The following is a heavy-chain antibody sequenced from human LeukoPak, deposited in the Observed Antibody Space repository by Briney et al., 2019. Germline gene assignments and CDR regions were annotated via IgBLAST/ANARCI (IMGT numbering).Heavy chain of an antibody. CDR1: GGSISSFF. CDR2: INRSGST. CDR3: ARGGSSSSDFYWYLDL. D-gene: IGHD2-15*01. V-gene: IGHV4-34*01. Sequence: SETLSLTCTVSGGSISSFFWSWIRQPPGEGLEWIGEINRSGSTHYNPSLKSRVTISLDTPDNQFSLRLTPVTAADTAVYFCARGGSSSSDFYWYLDLWGRGTLVTVSS. J-gene: IGHJ2*01.